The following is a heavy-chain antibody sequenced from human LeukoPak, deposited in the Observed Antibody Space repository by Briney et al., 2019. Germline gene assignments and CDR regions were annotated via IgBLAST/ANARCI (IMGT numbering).Heavy chain of an antibody. CDR3: SRGVGATDS. J-gene: IGHJ4*02. D-gene: IGHD1-26*01. CDR1: GFTFSSYW. CDR2: ITSDGSST. Sequence: GGSLRLSCTASGFTFSSYWMHWVRQAPGKGLEWVSRITSDGSSTSHADSVKGRFTIFRDNAKNTLYLQMNSLRAEDTAVYYCSRGVGATDSWGQGTLVTVSS. V-gene: IGHV3-74*01.